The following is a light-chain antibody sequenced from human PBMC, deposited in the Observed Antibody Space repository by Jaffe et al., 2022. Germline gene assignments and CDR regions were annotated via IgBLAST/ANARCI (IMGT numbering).Light chain of an antibody. J-gene: IGKJ2*01. Sequence: DIQMTQSPSSLSASVGDRITITCRASQSISTYLNWYQQKPGKAPNLLIYAASTLQSGVPSRFSGGGSGTDFTLTINSLQPEDFATYYCQQSYSTPYIFGQGTKLEIK. CDR3: QQSYSTPYI. CDR2: AAS. V-gene: IGKV1-39*01. CDR1: QSISTY.